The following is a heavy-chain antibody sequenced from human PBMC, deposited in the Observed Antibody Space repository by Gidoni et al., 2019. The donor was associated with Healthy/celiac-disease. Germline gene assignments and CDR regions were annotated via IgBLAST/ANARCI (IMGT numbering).Heavy chain of an antibody. V-gene: IGHV3-21*05. D-gene: IGHD5-12*01. J-gene: IGHJ4*02. CDR2: ISSSSSYI. Sequence: EVQLVESGGGLVKPGGSLRLSWAACGFTFSGSSMNWVRHAPGKGLAFVSYISSSSSYIFYADSVKGRFTISRDNAKNSLYLQMNSLRAEDTAVYYCATFIVATTYDYWGQGTLVTVSS. CDR3: ATFIVATTYDY. CDR1: GFTFSGSS.